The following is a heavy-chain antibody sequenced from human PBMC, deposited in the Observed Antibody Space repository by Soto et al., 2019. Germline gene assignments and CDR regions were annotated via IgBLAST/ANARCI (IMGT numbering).Heavy chain of an antibody. J-gene: IGHJ4*02. D-gene: IGHD6-19*01. V-gene: IGHV4-59*01. CDR3: ARSRGSSGWYYFDY. CDR2: IYYSGST. Sequence: SETLSLTCTVSGVSISSYYWIWLRQPPGKGLEWIGYIYYSGSTNYNPSLKSRVTISVDTSKNQFSLKLSSVTAADTAVYYCARSRGSSGWYYFDYWGQGTLVTVSS. CDR1: GVSISSYY.